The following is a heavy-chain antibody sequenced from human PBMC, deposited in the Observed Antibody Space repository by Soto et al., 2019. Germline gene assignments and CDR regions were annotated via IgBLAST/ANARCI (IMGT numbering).Heavy chain of an antibody. V-gene: IGHV4-59*08. CDR2: IYYSGST. J-gene: IGHJ3*02. Sequence: PSETLSLTCTVSGGSISSYYWSWIRQPPGKGLEWIGYIYYSGSTNYNPSLKSRVTISVDTSKNRFSLKLSSVTAADPAVYYCASHPSRYHDILPGTASGAFEIWGQGSMVTVSS. CDR1: GGSISSYY. CDR3: ASHPSRYHDILPGTASGAFEI. D-gene: IGHD3-9*01.